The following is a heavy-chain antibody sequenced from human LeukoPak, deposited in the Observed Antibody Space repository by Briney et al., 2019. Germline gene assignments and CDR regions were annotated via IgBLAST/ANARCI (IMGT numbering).Heavy chain of an antibody. D-gene: IGHD3-22*01. CDR2: INPNSGGT. CDR3: ASYSYYYDSSGYFDY. V-gene: IGHV1-2*06. J-gene: IGHJ4*02. Sequence: GASVKVSCKASGYTFTGYYMHWVRQAPGQGLEWMGRINPNSGGTNYAQKFQGRVTMTRDTSISTAYMELSRLRSDDTAVYYCASYSYYYDSSGYFDYWGQGTLVTVSS. CDR1: GYTFTGYY.